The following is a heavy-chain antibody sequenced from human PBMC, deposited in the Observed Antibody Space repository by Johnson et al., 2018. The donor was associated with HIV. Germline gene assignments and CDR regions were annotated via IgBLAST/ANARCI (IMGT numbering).Heavy chain of an antibody. CDR3: AIGRGEFPRHAFDI. CDR1: GFTVSSNY. Sequence: VQLVESGGGLVKPGGSLRLSCAASGFTVSSNYMSWVRQAPGKGLEWVSVIYSGGSTYYADSVKGRFTISRDNSKNTLYLQMNSLRADDTAVYYCAIGRGEFPRHAFDIWGQGTMVTVSS. V-gene: IGHV3-66*01. CDR2: IYSGGST. D-gene: IGHD3-10*01. J-gene: IGHJ3*02.